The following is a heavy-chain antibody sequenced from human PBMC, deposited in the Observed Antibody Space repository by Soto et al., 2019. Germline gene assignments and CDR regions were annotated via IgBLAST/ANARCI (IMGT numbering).Heavy chain of an antibody. CDR1: GFTFSTSA. J-gene: IGHJ6*02. CDR3: AKGAGNFYYYYAMDV. CDR2: ISDSGAST. D-gene: IGHD1-1*01. Sequence: EVQLLVSGGGLVRPGGSLRLSCAASGFTFSTSAMSWVRQAPGKGLEWVSGISDSGASTYYADSVKGRFTISRDNSLNTLYLQMSSLRAEDTSFYYCAKGAGNFYYYYAMDVWGQGTTVTVSS. V-gene: IGHV3-23*01.